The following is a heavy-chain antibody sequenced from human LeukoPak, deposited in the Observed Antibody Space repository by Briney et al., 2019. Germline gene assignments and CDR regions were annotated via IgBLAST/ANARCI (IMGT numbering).Heavy chain of an antibody. CDR3: ARGADSSGYYSIFYFDY. CDR1: GGSIRGYY. J-gene: IGHJ4*02. V-gene: IGHV4-59*01. CDR2: VFYIGTT. D-gene: IGHD3-22*01. Sequence: SETLSLTCTVSGGSIRGYYWSWIRQPPGKGLEWIAYVFYIGTTNYNPSLQSRVTISVDTSKNQFSLKLSSVTAADTAVYYCARGADSSGYYSIFYFDYWGQGTLVTVSS.